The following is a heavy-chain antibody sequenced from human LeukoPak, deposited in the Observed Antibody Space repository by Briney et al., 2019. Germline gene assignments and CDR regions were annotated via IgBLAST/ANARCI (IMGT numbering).Heavy chain of an antibody. D-gene: IGHD2-2*01. J-gene: IGHJ3*02. CDR3: AGATRGGCFDI. CDR2: ITWNGGRT. CDR1: GFTFDDYG. Sequence: TGGSLRLSCAASGFTFDDYGMSWVRQAPGKGLEWVSGITWNGGRTVSADSVKGRFTISRDNSKNTLYLQMNSLRAEDMAIFYCAGATRGGCFDIWGQGTMDTVSS. V-gene: IGHV3-20*04.